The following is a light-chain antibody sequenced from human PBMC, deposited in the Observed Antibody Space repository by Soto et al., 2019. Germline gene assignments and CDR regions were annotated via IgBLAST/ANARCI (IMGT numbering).Light chain of an antibody. CDR2: DAS. Sequence: TKSPSTLSASQGNRDTITFRASQSISSWLAWYQQKPGRAPKLLIYDASILEAGVPSRFRGSGSGKDFTFTISLLQDEDIATYCCQAYENRPTFGQGTRIEIK. CDR1: QSISSW. V-gene: IGKV1-33*01. CDR3: QAYENRPT. J-gene: IGKJ5*01.